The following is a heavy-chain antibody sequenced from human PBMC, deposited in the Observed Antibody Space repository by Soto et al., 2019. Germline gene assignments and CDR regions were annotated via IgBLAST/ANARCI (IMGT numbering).Heavy chain of an antibody. J-gene: IGHJ4*02. CDR1: GYTFANDG. CDR2: ISAYNGNT. D-gene: IGHD6-19*01. V-gene: IGHV1-18*01. CDR3: ARDDSSGSAGY. Sequence: QVQLVQSGAEVKKPGASVKVSCKASGYTFANDGISRVRQAPGQGLEWMGWISAYNGNTNYAQKLQGRVTMTTDTSTSTAYMELRSLRSDDTAVYYCARDDSSGSAGYWGQVTLVTVSS.